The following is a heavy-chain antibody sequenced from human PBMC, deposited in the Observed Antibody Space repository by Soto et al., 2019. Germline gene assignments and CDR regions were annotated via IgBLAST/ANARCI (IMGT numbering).Heavy chain of an antibody. D-gene: IGHD1-20*01. CDR3: ARVVTGTDAFDI. J-gene: IGHJ3*02. Sequence: SETLSLTCTVSGGSISSSSYYWGWICQPPGKGLEWIGSIYYSGSTYYNPSLKSRVTISVDTSKNQFSLKLSSVTAADTAVYYCARVVTGTDAFDIWGQGTMVTVSS. CDR1: GGSISSSSYY. CDR2: IYYSGST. V-gene: IGHV4-39*01.